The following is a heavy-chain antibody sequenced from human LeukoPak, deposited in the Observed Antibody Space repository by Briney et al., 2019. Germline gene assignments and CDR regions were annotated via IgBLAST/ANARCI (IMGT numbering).Heavy chain of an antibody. CDR1: GGSLSSYY. Sequence: SETLSLTCPVSGGSLSSYYWRWIRQPAGKGLAGIGYIYTCGSTNYILSLKSRVTISVDTSKNQLSLILTSEHAADTAVYYCARHDVSTESLDYWGQGTLVTVSS. D-gene: IGHD4-11*01. V-gene: IGHV4-4*09. J-gene: IGHJ4*02. CDR2: IYTCGST. CDR3: ARHDVSTESLDY.